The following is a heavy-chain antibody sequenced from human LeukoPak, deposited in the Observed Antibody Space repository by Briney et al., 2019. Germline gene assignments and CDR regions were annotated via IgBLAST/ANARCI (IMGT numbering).Heavy chain of an antibody. CDR2: INPNSGGT. J-gene: IGHJ4*02. D-gene: IGHD6-19*01. Sequence: ASVKVSCKASGYTFTGYYMHWVRQAPGQGLEWMGWINPNSGGTNYAQKFQGRVTMTRDTSISTAYMELSRLRSDDTAVYYCAKEGYGSSGWYARRFFDYWGQGTLVTVSS. CDR3: AKEGYGSSGWYARRFFDY. CDR1: GYTFTGYY. V-gene: IGHV1-2*02.